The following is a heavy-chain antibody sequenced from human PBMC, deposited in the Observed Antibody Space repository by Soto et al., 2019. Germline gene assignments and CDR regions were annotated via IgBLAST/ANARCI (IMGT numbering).Heavy chain of an antibody. Sequence: GGSLRLSCAASGFAFDIYAMGWVRQAPGKGLEWLSAINDNGGSTSYADSVKGRFTISRDNSKNTLFLKMNSRRAEDTAIYYCVKERSYSYTGGYYYDTLRECWGKGTRVSVAS. V-gene: IGHV3-23*01. J-gene: IGHJ4*02. D-gene: IGHD3-22*01. CDR2: INDNGGST. CDR1: GFAFDIYA. CDR3: VKERSYSYTGGYYYDTLREC.